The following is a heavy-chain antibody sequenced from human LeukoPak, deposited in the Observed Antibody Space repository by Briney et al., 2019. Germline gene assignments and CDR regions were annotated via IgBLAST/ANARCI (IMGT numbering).Heavy chain of an antibody. CDR3: ARVGGCCYFDY. V-gene: IGHV3-48*03. CDR2: ISSSGSTI. J-gene: IGHJ4*02. Sequence: GGSLRLSCAASGFTFSSYEMNWVRQAPGKGLEWVSYISSSGSTIYYADSVKGRFTISRDNAKNSLYLQMNSLRAEDTAVYYCARVGGCCYFDYWGQGAPVTVSS. D-gene: IGHD2-15*01. CDR1: GFTFSSYE.